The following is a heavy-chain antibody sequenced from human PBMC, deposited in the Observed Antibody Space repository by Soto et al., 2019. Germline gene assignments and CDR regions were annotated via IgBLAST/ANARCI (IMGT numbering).Heavy chain of an antibody. Sequence: ASVKVSCKASGYTFTSYGISWVRQAPGQGLEWMGWISAYNGNTNYAQKLQGRVTMTTDTSTSTAYMELRSLRSDDTAVYYCARDIHSCYYCLYYYYYGMDVWGQGSTVTVSS. V-gene: IGHV1-18*04. CDR3: ARDIHSCYYCLYYYYYGMDV. D-gene: IGHD3-3*01. J-gene: IGHJ6*02. CDR1: GYTFTSYG. CDR2: ISAYNGNT.